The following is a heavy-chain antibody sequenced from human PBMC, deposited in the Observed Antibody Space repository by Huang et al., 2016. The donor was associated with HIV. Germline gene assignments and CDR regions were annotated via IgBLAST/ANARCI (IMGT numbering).Heavy chain of an antibody. CDR3: ARGKYDVLTGWDDTYYFDH. J-gene: IGHJ4*02. CDR1: GFTFSAFS. CDR2: IRIDKGLT. D-gene: IGHD3-9*01. V-gene: IGHV3-48*01. Sequence: EVQLVESGGRLVRPGGSLRLACAASGFTFSAFSMNWIRQAPGKGLELISYIRIDKGLTYDADSVKCRFTISRDTAKNARYLQRNSLRADDTALYFCARGKYDVLTGWDDTYYFDHWGQGTLVTVSS.